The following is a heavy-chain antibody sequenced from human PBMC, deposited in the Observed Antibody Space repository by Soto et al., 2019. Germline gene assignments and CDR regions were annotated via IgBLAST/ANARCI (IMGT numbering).Heavy chain of an antibody. J-gene: IGHJ3*02. CDR2: IITIFGTA. D-gene: IGHD5-18*01. CDR1: GGTFSSYA. Sequence: SVKVSCKASGGTFSSYAISWVRQAPGQGLEWMGGIITIFGTANYEQKFQGRVTITADKSTSTDYMELSSLRPEDTAVYYGARDQPPRGIQLWTYAFDIWGQGTMVTVSS. V-gene: IGHV1-69*06. CDR3: ARDQPPRGIQLWTYAFDI.